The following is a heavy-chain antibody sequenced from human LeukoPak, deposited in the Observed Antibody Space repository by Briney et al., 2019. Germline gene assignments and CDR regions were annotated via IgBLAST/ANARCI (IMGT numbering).Heavy chain of an antibody. J-gene: IGHJ4*02. D-gene: IGHD6-19*01. CDR3: VRHTTSGWYQVVY. Sequence: SETLSLTCTVSGGSISNYFWSWIRQPPGKGLEWIGFITYSGNTDHNPSLKSRVTISVDASKNQFSLKLTSVTAADTAVYYCVRHTTSGWYQVVYWGQGTLVTVSS. V-gene: IGHV4-59*01. CDR2: ITYSGNT. CDR1: GGSISNYF.